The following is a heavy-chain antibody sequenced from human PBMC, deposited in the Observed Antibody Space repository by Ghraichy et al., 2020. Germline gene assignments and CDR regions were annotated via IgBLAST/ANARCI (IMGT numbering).Heavy chain of an antibody. CDR2: IYYSGTT. Sequence: SETLSLTCSVSGGSISSSRYYWGWVRQSPGKGLEWIGNIYYSGTTYYNPSLKSRVTISVDTSKNQFSLKLSSVAAADTAVYYCATSPDPYYYGSGSYYMYYVDYWGQGTLVTVSS. CDR3: ATSPDPYYYGSGSYYMYYVDY. V-gene: IGHV4-39*01. J-gene: IGHJ4*02. CDR1: GGSISSSRYY. D-gene: IGHD3-10*01.